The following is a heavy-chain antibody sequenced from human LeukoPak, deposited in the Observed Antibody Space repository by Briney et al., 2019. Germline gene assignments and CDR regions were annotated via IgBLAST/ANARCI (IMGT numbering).Heavy chain of an antibody. D-gene: IGHD1-26*01. CDR2: IYTSGST. CDR3: ARGYEGATN. Sequence: PSETLSLTCTVSGGSISSSSYYWGWIRQPPGKGLEWIGRIYTSGSTNYNPSLKSRATMSVDTSKNQFSLKLSSVTAADTAVYYCARGYEGATNWGQGTLVTVSS. J-gene: IGHJ4*02. V-gene: IGHV4-39*07. CDR1: GGSISSSSYY.